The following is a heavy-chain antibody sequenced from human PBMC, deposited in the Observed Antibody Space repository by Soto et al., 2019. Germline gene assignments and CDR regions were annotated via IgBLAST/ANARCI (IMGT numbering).Heavy chain of an antibody. CDR3: ARSIAAAGNWFDP. V-gene: IGHV4-34*01. CDR2: INHSGST. J-gene: IGHJ5*02. CDR1: GGSFSGYY. D-gene: IGHD6-13*01. Sequence: SATLSLTCAVYGGSFSGYYWSWIRQPPGKGLEWIGEINHSGSTNYNPSLKSRVTISVDTSKNHFSLTLSSVTAADTAVYYCARSIAAAGNWFDPWGQGTLVTVSS.